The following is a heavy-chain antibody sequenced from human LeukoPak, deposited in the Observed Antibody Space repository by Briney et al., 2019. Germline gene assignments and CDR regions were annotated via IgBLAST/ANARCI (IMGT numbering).Heavy chain of an antibody. CDR1: GFTFSNAL. D-gene: IGHD3-9*01. Sequence: GGSLRLSCAASGFTFSNALMSWVRQAPGKGLEWVGRIKSKTDGGTTDYAAPVKGRFTISRDDSKNTLYLQMNSLKTEDTAVYYCTTDQNRNRYFDWLLSRLPFDYWGQGTLVTVSS. CDR2: IKSKTDGGTT. CDR3: TTDQNRNRYFDWLLSRLPFDY. V-gene: IGHV3-15*01. J-gene: IGHJ4*02.